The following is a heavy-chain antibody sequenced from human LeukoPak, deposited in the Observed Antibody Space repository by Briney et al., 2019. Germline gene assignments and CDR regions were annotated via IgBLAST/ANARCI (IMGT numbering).Heavy chain of an antibody. V-gene: IGHV1-69*05. CDR3: ARSNLDCTNGVCYHFDY. CDR2: IIPIFGTA. Sequence: ASVKVSCKASGGTFSSYAISWVRQAPGQGLEWMGGIIPIFGTANYAQKFQGRVTITTDESTSTAYMELSSLRSEDTAVYYCARSNLDCTNGVCYHFDYWGQGTLVTVSS. J-gene: IGHJ4*02. D-gene: IGHD2-8*01. CDR1: GGTFSSYA.